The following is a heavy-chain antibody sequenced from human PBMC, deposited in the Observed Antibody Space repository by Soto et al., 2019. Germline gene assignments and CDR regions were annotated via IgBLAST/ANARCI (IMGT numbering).Heavy chain of an antibody. Sequence: GEYLTISCKGSGYSFTSYWIGWVRQMPGKGLEWMGIIYPGDSDTRYSPSFQGQVTISAAKSISTAYLQLSRLKSSGTAMHYRARQAGYCSSTSCSPYNYYCMGVWDQGTTVAVSS. D-gene: IGHD2-2*01. V-gene: IGHV5-51*01. J-gene: IGHJ6*02. CDR1: GYSFTSYW. CDR3: ARQAGYCSSTSCSPYNYYCMGV. CDR2: IYPGDSDT.